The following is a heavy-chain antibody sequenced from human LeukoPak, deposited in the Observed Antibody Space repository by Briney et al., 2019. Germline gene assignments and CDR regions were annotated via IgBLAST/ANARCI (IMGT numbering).Heavy chain of an antibody. J-gene: IGHJ4*02. Sequence: GGSLRLSCAASGFTFSSYGMHWVRQAPGKGLEWVAVISYDGSNKYYADSVKGRFTISRDNSKNTLYLQMNSLRAEDTAVYYCAKGAQRVEMATGPDYWGQGTLVTVSS. CDR2: ISYDGSNK. V-gene: IGHV3-30*18. D-gene: IGHD5-24*01. CDR3: AKGAQRVEMATGPDY. CDR1: GFTFSSYG.